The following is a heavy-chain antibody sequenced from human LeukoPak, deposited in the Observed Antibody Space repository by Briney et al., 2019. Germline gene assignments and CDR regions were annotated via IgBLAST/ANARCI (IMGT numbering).Heavy chain of an antibody. CDR3: ARETRGGGYDY. V-gene: IGHV1-46*01. CDR1: GYTFTRFY. D-gene: IGHD3-16*01. J-gene: IGHJ4*02. Sequence: SVXVSCKASGYTFTRFYMHWVRQAPGQGLEWMGIINPSGGSTSYAQKFQGRVTMTRDTSISTAYMELSRLRSDDTAVYYCARETRGGGYDYWGQGTLVTVSS. CDR2: INPSGGST.